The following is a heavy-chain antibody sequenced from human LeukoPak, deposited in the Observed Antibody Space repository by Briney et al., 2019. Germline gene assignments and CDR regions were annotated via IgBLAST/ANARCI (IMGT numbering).Heavy chain of an antibody. CDR1: GFTFSNAW. V-gene: IGHV3-15*01. J-gene: IGHJ4*02. D-gene: IGHD7-27*01. CDR2: IKRKTDGGTT. Sequence: GGSLRLSCAASGFTFSNAWMTWVRQAPGKGLEWIGRIKRKTDGGTTDYAAAVNDRFTISRDDSKNTLYLQMSSLKTEDTAVYYCTSTLGYWGQGTLVTVSS. CDR3: TSTLGY.